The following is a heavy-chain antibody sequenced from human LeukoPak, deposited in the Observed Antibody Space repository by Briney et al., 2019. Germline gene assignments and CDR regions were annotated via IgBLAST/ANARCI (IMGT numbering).Heavy chain of an antibody. J-gene: IGHJ4*02. Sequence: GGSLTLSCAASGFTFSNAWMTWVRQAPGKGLEWVAVISYDGSNKYYADSVKGRFTISRDNSKNTLYLQMNSLRAEDTAVYYCAKYSKARIQLWEYFDYWGQGTLVTVSS. CDR2: ISYDGSNK. CDR3: AKYSKARIQLWEYFDY. CDR1: GFTFSNAW. D-gene: IGHD5-18*01. V-gene: IGHV3-30*18.